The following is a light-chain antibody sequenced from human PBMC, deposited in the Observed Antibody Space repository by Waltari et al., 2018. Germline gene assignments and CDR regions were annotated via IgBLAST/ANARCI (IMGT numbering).Light chain of an antibody. V-gene: IGLV1-40*01. J-gene: IGLJ2*01. Sequence: YQQLPGTATKLLISGNSNRPSGVPDLFSGSKSGTSASLASTGLQADDEADYYSQSYDSSQGGGVFDGRTKLTVL. CDR2: GNS. CDR3: QSYDSSQGGGV.